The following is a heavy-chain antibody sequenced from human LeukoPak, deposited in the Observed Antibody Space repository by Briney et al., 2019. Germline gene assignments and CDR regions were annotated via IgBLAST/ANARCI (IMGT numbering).Heavy chain of an antibody. D-gene: IGHD2-15*01. Sequence: GGSLRLSCAASGFTVTTNYMSWVRQAPGKGLEWASVIYSGRGGSTYYADSVKGRFTISRDNSKNTLYLQMNNLRAEDTAVYYCARGGGHYYFDSWGQGSLVTVSS. CDR2: IYSGRGGST. J-gene: IGHJ4*02. CDR3: ARGGGHYYFDS. V-gene: IGHV3-53*01. CDR1: GFTVTTNY.